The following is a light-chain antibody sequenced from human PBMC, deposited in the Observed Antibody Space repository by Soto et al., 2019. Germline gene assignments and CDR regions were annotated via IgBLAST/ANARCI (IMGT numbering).Light chain of an antibody. V-gene: IGLV1-40*01. J-gene: IGLJ1*01. CDR1: SSNIGAGYD. CDR2: GNS. Sequence: QSVLTQPPSVSGAPGQRVTISCTGSSSNIGAGYDVHWYQQLPGTAPKLLIYGNSNRPSGVPDRFSGSKSGTSASLAITGLQAEDEADYYCKSYERSMSGYIFGTWTKVTLL. CDR3: KSYERSMSGYI.